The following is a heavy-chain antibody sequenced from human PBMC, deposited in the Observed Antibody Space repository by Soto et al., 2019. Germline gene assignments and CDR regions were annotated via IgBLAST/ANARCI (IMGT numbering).Heavy chain of an antibody. D-gene: IGHD4-17*01. Sequence: QVQLVQSGAEVKKPGASVKVSCKGSGYTFTSYGITWVRQAPGQGLEWMGWVSAHTHHTNYAQKLQGRVTVTTNTSTSKAYMELRSLRSDDTAVYYCAGGRYGDYWRQGTLVTASS. V-gene: IGHV1-18*01. CDR1: GYTFTSYG. J-gene: IGHJ4*02. CDR3: AGGRYGDY. CDR2: VSAHTHHT.